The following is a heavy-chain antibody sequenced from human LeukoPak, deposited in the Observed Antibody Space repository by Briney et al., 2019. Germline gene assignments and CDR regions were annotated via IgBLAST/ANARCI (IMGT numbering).Heavy chain of an antibody. CDR1: GGSISSGSYY. Sequence: SETLSLTCTVSGGSISSGSYYWSWIRQPAGKGLEWIGRIYTSGSTNYNPSLKSRVTISVDTSKNQFSLKLSSVTAADTAVYYCARDRVATINNWFDPWGQGTLVTVSS. CDR2: IYTSGST. D-gene: IGHD5-24*01. J-gene: IGHJ5*02. V-gene: IGHV4-61*02. CDR3: ARDRVATINNWFDP.